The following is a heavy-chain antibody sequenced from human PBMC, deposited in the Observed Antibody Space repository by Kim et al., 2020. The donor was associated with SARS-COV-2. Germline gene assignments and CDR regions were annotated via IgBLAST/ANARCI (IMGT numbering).Heavy chain of an antibody. CDR3: SYSSSWYGSAFDI. Sequence: GGSLRLSCAASGFTFSSYSMNWVRQAPGKGLEWVSSISSSSSYIYYADSVKGRFTISRDNAKNSLYLQMNSLRAEDTAVYYCSYSSSWYGSAFDIWGQGTMVTVSS. CDR1: GFTFSSYS. CDR2: ISSSSSYI. V-gene: IGHV3-21*01. J-gene: IGHJ3*02. D-gene: IGHD6-13*01.